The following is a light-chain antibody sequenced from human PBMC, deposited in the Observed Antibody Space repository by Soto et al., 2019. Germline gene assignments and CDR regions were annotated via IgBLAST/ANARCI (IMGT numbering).Light chain of an antibody. V-gene: IGLV2-14*01. Sequence: QSVLTQPASVSGSPGQSITISCTGNSSEVGGYNYVSWYQQHPGKAPKLMIYDVSNRPSGVSNRFSGSKSGNTASLTISGLQAEDEADYYCSSYTSSSTLVFGGGTKLTVL. CDR1: SSEVGGYNY. CDR2: DVS. CDR3: SSYTSSSTLV. J-gene: IGLJ2*01.